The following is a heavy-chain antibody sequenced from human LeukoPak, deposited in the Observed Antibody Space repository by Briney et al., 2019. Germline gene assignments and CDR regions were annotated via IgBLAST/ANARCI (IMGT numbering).Heavy chain of an antibody. J-gene: IGHJ4*02. CDR2: IKQDGSER. CDR3: ARDWGAYYHFFDY. Sequence: PGGSLRLSCEASGFSMSVYWMSWVRQAPGKGLEWVGNIKQDGSERNYVDSVKGRFTISRDNAKMSLYLQMNSLRAEDTAVYYCARDWGAYYHFFDYWGQGTLVTVSS. CDR1: GFSMSVYW. D-gene: IGHD3-22*01. V-gene: IGHV3-7*01.